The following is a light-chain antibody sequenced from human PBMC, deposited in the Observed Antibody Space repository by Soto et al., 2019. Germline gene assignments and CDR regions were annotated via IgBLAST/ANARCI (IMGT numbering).Light chain of an antibody. V-gene: IGKV3-15*01. CDR1: QTINNN. J-gene: IGKJ1*01. CDR3: QHYNSYSEA. Sequence: VITEAPATLSVSPGERATLSCRASQTINNNVAWCQLKDGQVPRLVIYGASTRATDIPARFSGSGSGTEFTLTISSLQPDDFATYYCQHYNSYSEAFGQGTKVDIK. CDR2: GAS.